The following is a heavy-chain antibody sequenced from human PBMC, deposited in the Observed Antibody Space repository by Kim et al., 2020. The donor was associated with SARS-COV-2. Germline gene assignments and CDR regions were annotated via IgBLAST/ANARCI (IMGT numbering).Heavy chain of an antibody. Sequence: SETLSLTCAVYGGSFSGYFWSWIRQPPGKGLEWIGEINHSGSTNYDPSLKSRVTISVDTSKKQFSLKLSSLTAADTAVYYCARTLYSDTMTGCLEVDAFDIWGQGTIVTVSS. J-gene: IGHJ3*02. D-gene: IGHD3-9*01. V-gene: IGHV4-34*01. CDR2: INHSGST. CDR3: ARTLYSDTMTGCLEVDAFDI. CDR1: GGSFSGYF.